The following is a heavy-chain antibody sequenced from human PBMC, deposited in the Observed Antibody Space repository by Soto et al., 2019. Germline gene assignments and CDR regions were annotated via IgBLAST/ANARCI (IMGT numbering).Heavy chain of an antibody. D-gene: IGHD2-15*01. CDR2: IYYTGST. Sequence: QVQPQESGPGLVKPSETLSLTCTVSGGSITGYYWSWIRQPPGKGLEWIGYIYYTGSTDHNPSLKRRVTISLDTSKNQVSLQLTSVTAADTAVYYCAAAPRYWGQGTLVTVSS. J-gene: IGHJ4*02. CDR3: AAAPRY. V-gene: IGHV4-59*01. CDR1: GGSITGYY.